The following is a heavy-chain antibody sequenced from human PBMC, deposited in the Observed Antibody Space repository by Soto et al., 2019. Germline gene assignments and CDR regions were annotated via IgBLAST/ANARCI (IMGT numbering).Heavy chain of an antibody. Sequence: SETLSLTCTVSGGSISSYYRSWIRQPPGKGLEWIGFIYYSESTNYNPSLQSRVTISVDTSKNQFSLRLTSVTAADTAVYYCARAVEMYASGWYYFDYWGQGTLVTVSS. CDR2: IYYSEST. D-gene: IGHD6-19*01. V-gene: IGHV4-59*01. J-gene: IGHJ4*02. CDR1: GGSISSYY. CDR3: ARAVEMYASGWYYFDY.